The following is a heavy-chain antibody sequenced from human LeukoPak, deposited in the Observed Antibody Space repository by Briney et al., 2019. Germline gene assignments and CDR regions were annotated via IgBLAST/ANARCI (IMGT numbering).Heavy chain of an antibody. CDR1: GFAFSTQG. J-gene: IGHJ4*02. D-gene: IGHD3-22*01. V-gene: IGHV3-33*01. CDR3: ARDSGDSSGYYPGY. CDR2: IWLDGNNK. Sequence: TGGSLRLSCATSGFAFSTQGMHWVRQAPGKGLEWGAAIWLDGNNKYYVDSVKGRFTISRDNSKNTVYLQMNRLRVEDTAVYYCARDSGDSSGYYPGYWGQGTLVTVSS.